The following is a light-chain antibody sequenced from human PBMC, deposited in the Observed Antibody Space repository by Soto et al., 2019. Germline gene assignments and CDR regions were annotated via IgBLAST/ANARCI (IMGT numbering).Light chain of an antibody. Sequence: DIQMTQSPSSLSASVGDRVTITCRASQSISSYLNWYQQKPGKAPKLLIYAASSLQSGVPSRFSVSGSGTDFTLTISSLQPEDFATYYCQQSYSLTFGGGTKVEIK. CDR3: QQSYSLT. CDR1: QSISSY. CDR2: AAS. V-gene: IGKV1-39*01. J-gene: IGKJ4*01.